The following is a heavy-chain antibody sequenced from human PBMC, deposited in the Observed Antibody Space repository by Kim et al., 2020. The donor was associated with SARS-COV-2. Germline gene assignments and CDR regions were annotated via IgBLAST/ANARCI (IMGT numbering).Heavy chain of an antibody. CDR3: ARAQRHHSQVDY. Sequence: SVKVSCKASGGTFSSYAISWVRQAPGQGLEWMGGIIPIFGTANYAQKFQGRVTITADESTSTAYMELSSLRSEDTAVYYCARAQRHHSQVDYWGQGTLVTVSS. CDR2: IIPIFGTA. J-gene: IGHJ4*02. CDR1: GGTFSSYA. V-gene: IGHV1-69*13.